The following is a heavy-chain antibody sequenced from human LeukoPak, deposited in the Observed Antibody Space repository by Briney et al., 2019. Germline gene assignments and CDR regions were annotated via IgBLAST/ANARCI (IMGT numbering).Heavy chain of an antibody. Sequence: ASVKVSCKASGYTFTSYGINWVRQATGQGLEWMGWMNPNSGNTGYAQKFQGRVTMTRNTSISTAYMELSSLRSEDTAVYYCARAVDSVNYYYYMDVWGKGTTVTISS. V-gene: IGHV1-8*02. J-gene: IGHJ6*03. CDR1: GYTFTSYG. CDR2: MNPNSGNT. D-gene: IGHD5-12*01. CDR3: ARAVDSVNYYYYMDV.